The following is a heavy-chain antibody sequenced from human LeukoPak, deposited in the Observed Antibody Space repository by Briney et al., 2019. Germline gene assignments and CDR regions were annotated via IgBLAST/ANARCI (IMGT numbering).Heavy chain of an antibody. V-gene: IGHV4-59*08. CDR1: GGSISSSY. Sequence: SETLSLTCTVSGGSISSSYWSWIRQPPGKGLEWIGYIYYSGSTNYNPSFKSRVAISVDTSKNQFSLKLSSVTAADTAVYYCATWGIAVAGTFDYWGQGTLVTVST. J-gene: IGHJ4*02. CDR2: IYYSGST. CDR3: ATWGIAVAGTFDY. D-gene: IGHD6-19*01.